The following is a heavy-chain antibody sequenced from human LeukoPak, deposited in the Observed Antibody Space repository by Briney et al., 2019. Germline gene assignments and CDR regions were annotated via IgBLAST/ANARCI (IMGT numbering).Heavy chain of an antibody. CDR1: GFTFSSYW. CDR3: AKDSKIVGPTFRSYHYMDV. Sequence: PGGSLRLSCAASGFTFSSYWMHWVRQAPGKGLVWVSRIKSDGSSTSYADSVKGRFTISRDNAKNTLYLQMNSLRVEDTAVYYCAKDSKIVGPTFRSYHYMDVWGKGTTVTVSS. CDR2: IKSDGSST. D-gene: IGHD1-26*01. V-gene: IGHV3-74*01. J-gene: IGHJ6*03.